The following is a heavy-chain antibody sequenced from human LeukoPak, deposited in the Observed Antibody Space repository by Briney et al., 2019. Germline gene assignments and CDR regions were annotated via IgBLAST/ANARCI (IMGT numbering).Heavy chain of an antibody. V-gene: IGHV1-2*02. CDR3: ARDGGLDY. J-gene: IGHJ4*02. CDR1: GYTFTSYG. D-gene: IGHD3-16*01. Sequence: ASVKVSCKASGYTFTSYGISWVRQAPGQGLEWMGWINPNTGDTNSAQKFQGRVTMTRDTSISTAYMELSRLRSDDTAVYYCARDGGLDYWGQGTRVTVSS. CDR2: INPNTGDT.